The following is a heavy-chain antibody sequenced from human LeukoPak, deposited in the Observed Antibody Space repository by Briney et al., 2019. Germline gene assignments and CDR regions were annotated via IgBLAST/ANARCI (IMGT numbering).Heavy chain of an antibody. V-gene: IGHV3-48*01. J-gene: IGHJ4*02. CDR3: ARVHAAYPFDY. CDR2: ISSSSVTL. Sequence: GGSLRLSCAASGFIFSNSGMNWVRQAPGKGLEWVSYISSSSVTLYYADSVKGRFTISRDNAKNSLFLQMNSLRPEDTAVYYCARVHAAYPFDYWGQGTLVTVSS. D-gene: IGHD2-15*01. CDR1: GFIFSNSG.